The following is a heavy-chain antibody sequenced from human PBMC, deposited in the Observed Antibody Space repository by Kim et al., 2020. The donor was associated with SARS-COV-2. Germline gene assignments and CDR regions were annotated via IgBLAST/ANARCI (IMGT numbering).Heavy chain of an antibody. D-gene: IGHD3-10*01. CDR1: GYTFTSYD. J-gene: IGHJ6*03. Sequence: ASVKVSCKASGYTFTSYDINWVRQATGQGLEWMGWMNPNSGNTDYAQKFQGRVTMTRNTSISTAYMELSSLRSEDTAVYYCARGRRGVSIVGYYYYMDVWARETAVTVS. V-gene: IGHV1-8*01. CDR3: ARGRRGVSIVGYYYYMDV. CDR2: MNPNSGNT.